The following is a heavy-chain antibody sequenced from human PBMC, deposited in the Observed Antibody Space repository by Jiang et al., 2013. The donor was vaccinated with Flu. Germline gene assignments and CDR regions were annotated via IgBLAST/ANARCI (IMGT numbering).Heavy chain of an antibody. CDR2: IHTDTGIP. CDR3: ARDQPGKAGAFDI. V-gene: IGHV7-4-1*02. Sequence: WMGWIHTDTGIPTLLPRASQDGFVFSLDTSGSTAYLQISSLKADDTAVYYCARDQPGKAGAFDIWGQGTMVTVSS. D-gene: IGHD1-1*01. J-gene: IGHJ3*02.